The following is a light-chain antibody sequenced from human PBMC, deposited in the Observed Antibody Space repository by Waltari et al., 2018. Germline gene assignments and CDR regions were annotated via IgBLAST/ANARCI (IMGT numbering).Light chain of an antibody. CDR2: DVS. Sequence: YQQHPGKAPELMIYDVSKRPSGVSIRFSGSKSGNTASLTISGLQAEDEADYHCSSYSSSSTKVVFGGGTKLTVL. V-gene: IGLV2-14*03. J-gene: IGLJ2*01. CDR3: SSYSSSSTKVV.